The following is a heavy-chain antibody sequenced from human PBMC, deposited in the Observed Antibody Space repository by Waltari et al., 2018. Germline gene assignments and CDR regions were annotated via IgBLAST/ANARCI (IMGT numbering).Heavy chain of an antibody. V-gene: IGHV4-59*01. Sequence: QVQLQESGPGLVKPSETLSLTCTVSGGSISSYYWRWIRQPPGKGLEWIGYIYYSGSTNYNPSLKSRVTRSVDTSKNQFSLKLSSVTAADTAVYYCARGGYSYGSFFDYWGQGTLVTVSS. J-gene: IGHJ4*02. D-gene: IGHD5-18*01. CDR3: ARGGYSYGSFFDY. CDR2: IYYSGST. CDR1: GGSISSYY.